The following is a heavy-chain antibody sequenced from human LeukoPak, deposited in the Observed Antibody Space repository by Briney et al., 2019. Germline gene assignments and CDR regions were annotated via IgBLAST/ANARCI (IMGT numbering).Heavy chain of an antibody. V-gene: IGHV3-30*03. Sequence: GGSLRLSCAASGFTFSTYDMHWVRQAPGKGLEWVAVISFDGSNKYYADSVKGRFTISRDNSKNTLYLEMNSLRAEDTAVYYCASARALYGYSGYDEPYFDCWGQGTLVTVSS. J-gene: IGHJ4*02. CDR3: ASARALYGYSGYDEPYFDC. CDR2: ISFDGSNK. CDR1: GFTFSTYD. D-gene: IGHD5-12*01.